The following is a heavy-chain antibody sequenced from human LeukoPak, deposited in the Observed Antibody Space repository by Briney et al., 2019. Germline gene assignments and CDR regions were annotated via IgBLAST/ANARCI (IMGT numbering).Heavy chain of an antibody. CDR2: ISAYNGET. CDR1: GYTFRNFG. V-gene: IGHV1-18*01. Sequence: ASVTVSFKASGYTFRNFGVAWVRQAPGHGLEWMGWISAYNGETKYEQKFQGRVTMTTDTSTSTAYMELRSLRSDDTAVYYCARSGDSKWFDPWGQGTLVTVST. CDR3: ARSGDSKWFDP. D-gene: IGHD7-27*01. J-gene: IGHJ5*02.